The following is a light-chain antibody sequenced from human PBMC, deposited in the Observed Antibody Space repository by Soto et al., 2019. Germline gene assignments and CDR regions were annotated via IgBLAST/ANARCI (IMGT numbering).Light chain of an antibody. CDR3: SSYGGGNDRV. J-gene: IGLJ3*02. CDR2: EVT. Sequence: HSALSQPPSASGSPGQSVTISCTGTSRDVGGYDYVSWYQQHPGKAPKLIIYEVTQRPSGVPDRFSGSKSGNTASLTVSGLQAEDEADYYCSSYGGGNDRVFGGGTKLTVL. V-gene: IGLV2-8*01. CDR1: SRDVGGYDY.